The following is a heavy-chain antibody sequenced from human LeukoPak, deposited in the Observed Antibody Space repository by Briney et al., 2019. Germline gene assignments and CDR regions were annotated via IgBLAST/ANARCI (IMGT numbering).Heavy chain of an antibody. CDR3: ARDLGVTYRSSSAY. V-gene: IGHV1-18*01. CDR2: ISAYNGNT. Sequence: ASVKVSCKASGYTFTSYGISWVRQAPGQGLEWMGWISAYNGNTNYAQKLQGRVTMTTDTSTSTAYMELRSLRSDDTAVYDCARDLGVTYRSSSAYWGQGTLVTVSS. CDR1: GYTFTSYG. J-gene: IGHJ4*02. D-gene: IGHD6-13*01.